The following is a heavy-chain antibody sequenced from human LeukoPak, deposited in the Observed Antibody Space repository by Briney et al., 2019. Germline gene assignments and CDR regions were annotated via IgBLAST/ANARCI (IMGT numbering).Heavy chain of an antibody. D-gene: IGHD4-17*01. CDR2: IYYSGST. Sequence: KSSETLSLTCTVSGYSISSGYYWGWIRQPPGKGLEWIGSIYYSGSTYYNPSLKSRVTISVDTSKNQFSLKLSSVTAADTAVYYCARDHYGTPFDYWGQGTLVTVSS. CDR3: ARDHYGTPFDY. J-gene: IGHJ4*02. CDR1: GYSISSGYY. V-gene: IGHV4-38-2*02.